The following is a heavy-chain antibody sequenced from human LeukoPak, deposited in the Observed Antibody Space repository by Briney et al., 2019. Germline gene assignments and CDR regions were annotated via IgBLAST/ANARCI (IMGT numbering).Heavy chain of an antibody. J-gene: IGHJ4*02. CDR2: INPNSGGT. Sequence: ASVKVSCKASGYTFTGYYMHWVRQAPGQGLEWMGWINPNSGGTNYAQKFQGRVTMTRDTSISTAYMELSRLRSDDTAVYYCARVLKYYYDSSGYYWSGFDYWGQGTLVTVSS. D-gene: IGHD3-22*01. V-gene: IGHV1-2*02. CDR3: ARVLKYYYDSSGYYWSGFDY. CDR1: GYTFTGYY.